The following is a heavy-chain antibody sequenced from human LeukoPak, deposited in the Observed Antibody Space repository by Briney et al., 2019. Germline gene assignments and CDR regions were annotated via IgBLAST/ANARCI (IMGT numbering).Heavy chain of an antibody. J-gene: IGHJ6*02. CDR1: GFTFSSYG. CDR2: IWYDGSNK. Sequence: PGRSLRLSCAASGFTFSSYGMHWVRQAPGKGLEWVAVIWYDGSNKYYADSVKGRFTISRDNSKNTLYLQMNSLRAEDTAVYYCAREDIVVVPAATLHDFSEYYYGMDVWGQGTTVTVSS. D-gene: IGHD2-2*01. CDR3: AREDIVVVPAATLHDFSEYYYGMDV. V-gene: IGHV3-33*01.